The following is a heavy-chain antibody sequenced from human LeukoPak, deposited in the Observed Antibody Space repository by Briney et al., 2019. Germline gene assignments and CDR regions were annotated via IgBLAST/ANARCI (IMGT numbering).Heavy chain of an antibody. CDR1: GYTFTGYY. V-gene: IGHV1-2*02. D-gene: IGHD1-26*01. J-gene: IGHJ4*02. CDR2: INPNSGGT. CDR3: ARDLYSGSYFSGY. Sequence: ASVKVSCKASGYTFTGYYMHWVRQAPGQGLEWMGWINPNSGGTNYAQKFQGRVTMTRDTSISTAYMELSRLRSDDTAVYYCARDLYSGSYFSGYRGQGTLVTVSS.